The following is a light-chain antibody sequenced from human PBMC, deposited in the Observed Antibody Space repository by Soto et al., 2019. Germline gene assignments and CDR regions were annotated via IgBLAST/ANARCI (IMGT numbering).Light chain of an antibody. CDR2: KVS. CDR3: MQDALYST. V-gene: IGKV2-24*01. CDR1: QSPVDGDGITS. Sequence: DIVMTQTPLSLRVTLGQPAPISCSSSQSPVDGDGITSLSWLHQRPGQPPRLLIYKVSNRFSGVPDRFSGSGAGTDFTLKINTVEAEDVGVYYCMQDALYSTFGQGTKVDIK. J-gene: IGKJ1*01.